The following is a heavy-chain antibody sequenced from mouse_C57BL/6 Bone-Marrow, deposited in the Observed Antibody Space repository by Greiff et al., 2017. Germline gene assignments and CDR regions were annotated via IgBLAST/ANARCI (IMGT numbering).Heavy chain of an antibody. Sequence: VQLQQSGPELVKPGASVKLSCKASGYTFTSYAINWVKQRPGQGLEWIGWIYPRDGSTKYNEKFKGKATLTVDTSSSTAYMELHSLTAEDSAVYFCAITTVVATDYWGQGTTLTVYS. D-gene: IGHD1-1*01. CDR3: AITTVVATDY. V-gene: IGHV1-85*01. J-gene: IGHJ2*01. CDR2: IYPRDGST. CDR1: GYTFTSYA.